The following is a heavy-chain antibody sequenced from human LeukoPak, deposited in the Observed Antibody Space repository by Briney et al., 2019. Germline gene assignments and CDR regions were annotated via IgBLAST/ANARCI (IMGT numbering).Heavy chain of an antibody. CDR1: GYSISSGYY. Sequence: SETLSLTCTVSGYSISSGYYWGWVRQPPGKGLEWIGNIYHSGSTYYNPSLKSRVTISLDTSKNQFSLKLRSVTAADTAVYYCAGGTARLGYFDYWGQGTLVTVSS. D-gene: IGHD6-6*01. V-gene: IGHV4-38-2*02. CDR3: AGGTARLGYFDY. CDR2: IYHSGST. J-gene: IGHJ4*02.